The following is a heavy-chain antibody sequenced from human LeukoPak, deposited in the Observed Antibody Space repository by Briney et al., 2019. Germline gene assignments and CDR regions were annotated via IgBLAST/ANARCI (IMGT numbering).Heavy chain of an antibody. Sequence: PGGSLRLSCAASGFTFSSYAMSWVRQAPGKGLEWVSAISGSGGSTYYADSVKGRFTISRDNSKNTLYLQMNGLRAEDTGVYYCAARYYDFWSGYYTDGYYYSMDVWGQGTTVTVSS. J-gene: IGHJ6*03. V-gene: IGHV3-23*01. CDR1: GFTFSSYA. CDR3: AARYYDFWSGYYTDGYYYSMDV. D-gene: IGHD3-3*01. CDR2: ISGSGGST.